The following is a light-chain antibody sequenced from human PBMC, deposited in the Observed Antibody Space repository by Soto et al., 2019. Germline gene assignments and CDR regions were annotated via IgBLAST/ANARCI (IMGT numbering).Light chain of an antibody. V-gene: IGKV3-15*01. CDR1: QSISSN. CDR2: GAS. CDR3: QQYNNWPIT. Sequence: EIVMTQSPATLSVSPGERATSSCRACQSISSNLAWYQQKPGQAPRLLIYGASTRATGIPARFSGSGSGTEFTLTISSLQSEDFEIYYCQQYNNWPITFGQGTRLEI. J-gene: IGKJ5*01.